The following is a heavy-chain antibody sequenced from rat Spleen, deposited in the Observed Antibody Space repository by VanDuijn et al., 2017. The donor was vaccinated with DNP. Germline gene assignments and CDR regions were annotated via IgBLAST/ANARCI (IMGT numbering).Heavy chain of an antibody. D-gene: IGHD5-1*01. CDR1: GFTFNNYW. J-gene: IGHJ2*01. CDR2: ISSGVGVT. CDR3: ARQKNWGYFDY. V-gene: IGHV5S11*01. Sequence: EVQLVESGGDLVQPGRSLNLSCVASGFTFNNYWMTWIRQAPTKGLEWVASISSGVGVTYYRDSVKGRFTVSRDDAKSTLYLQMDSLRSEETATYYCARQKNWGYFDYWGQGVMVTVSS.